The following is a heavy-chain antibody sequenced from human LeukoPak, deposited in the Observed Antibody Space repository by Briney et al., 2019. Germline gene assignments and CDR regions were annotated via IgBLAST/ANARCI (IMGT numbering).Heavy chain of an antibody. CDR1: GYTFTGYY. Sequence: GASVKVSCKASGYTFTGYYMHWVRQAPGQGLEWMGWINPNSGGTNYAQKFQGWVTTTRDTSISTAYMELSRLRSDDTAVYYCARGDSSGWYGGYYFDYWGQGTLVTVSS. V-gene: IGHV1-2*04. CDR2: INPNSGGT. D-gene: IGHD6-19*01. J-gene: IGHJ4*02. CDR3: ARGDSSGWYGGYYFDY.